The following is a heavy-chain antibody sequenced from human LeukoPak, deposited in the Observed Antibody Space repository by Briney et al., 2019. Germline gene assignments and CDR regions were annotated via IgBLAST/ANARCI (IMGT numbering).Heavy chain of an antibody. V-gene: IGHV4-59*11. CDR1: GGSISSHY. Sequence: PSETLSLTCTVSGGSISSHYWSWIRQPPGKGLEWIGYIYYSGSTNYNPSLKSRVTISVDTSKNQFSLKLSSVTAADMAVYYCARGPMVLNWFDPWGQGTLVTVSS. CDR3: ARGPMVLNWFDP. J-gene: IGHJ5*02. D-gene: IGHD2-8*01. CDR2: IYYSGST.